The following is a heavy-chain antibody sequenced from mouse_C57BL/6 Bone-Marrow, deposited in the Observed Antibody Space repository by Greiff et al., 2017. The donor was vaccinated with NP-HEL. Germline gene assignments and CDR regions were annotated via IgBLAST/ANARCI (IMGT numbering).Heavy chain of an antibody. Sequence: QVQLQQPGAELVKPGASVKLSCKASGYTFTSYWMQWVKQRPGQGLEWIGEIDPSDSYTNYNQKFKGKATLTVDTSSSTAYMQLSSLTSEDSAVYYCAREGWDRYYYAMDYWGQGTSVTVSS. CDR1: GYTFTSYW. V-gene: IGHV1-50*01. D-gene: IGHD3-3*01. CDR3: AREGWDRYYYAMDY. J-gene: IGHJ4*01. CDR2: IDPSDSYT.